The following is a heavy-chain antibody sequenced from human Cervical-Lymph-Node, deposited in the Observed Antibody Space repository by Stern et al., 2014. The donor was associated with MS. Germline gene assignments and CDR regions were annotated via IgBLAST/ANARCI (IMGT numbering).Heavy chain of an antibody. Sequence: VQLVESKAEVTKPGSSVKVSCKASGGTFSKFPSSWVRQAPGQGLEWMGGIFPVFGTPTYAQEFRGRVTIAADVSTSTVYMELSSLRSDDTAVYYCALSSETSDRWNSLGYDLWGQGTLVTVSS. V-gene: IGHV1-69*01. CDR3: ALSSETSDRWNSLGYDL. CDR2: IFPVFGTP. D-gene: IGHD1-7*01. CDR1: GGTFSKFP. J-gene: IGHJ5*02.